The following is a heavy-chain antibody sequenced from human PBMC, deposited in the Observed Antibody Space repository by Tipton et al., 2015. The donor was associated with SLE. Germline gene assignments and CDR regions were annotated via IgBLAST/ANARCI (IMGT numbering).Heavy chain of an antibody. CDR3: AKGDCSGGSCYSDLVFDY. V-gene: IGHV3-23*01. J-gene: IGHJ4*02. Sequence: SLRLSCAASGFTFSNYAMSWVRQAPGKGLEWVAGINAGGLGTYYADSGKGRFTISRDNSKNTLYVQMNSLRAEDTATYYCAKGDCSGGSCYSDLVFDYWGQGTLVTVSS. CDR2: INAGGLGT. CDR1: GFTFSNYA. D-gene: IGHD2-15*01.